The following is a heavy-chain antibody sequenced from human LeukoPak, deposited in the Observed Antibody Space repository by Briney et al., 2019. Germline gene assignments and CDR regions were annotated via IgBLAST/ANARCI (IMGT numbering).Heavy chain of an antibody. CDR1: GFTFSHFW. CDR3: ARMTTVTTEGI. J-gene: IGHJ3*02. Sequence: GGSLRLSCAASGFTFSHFWIHWVRQAPGKGLVWVSRINSDGSDTIYADSVKGRFTSSRDNAKNILYLQMNNLRAEDTAVYYCARMTTVTTEGIWGQGTMITVSS. D-gene: IGHD4-17*01. V-gene: IGHV3-74*01. CDR2: INSDGSDT.